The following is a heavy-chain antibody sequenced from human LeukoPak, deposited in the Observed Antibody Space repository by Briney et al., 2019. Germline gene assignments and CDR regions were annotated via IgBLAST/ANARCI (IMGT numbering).Heavy chain of an antibody. CDR1: GGAFSGYY. CDR2: INHSGST. Sequence: SETLSLTCAVYGGAFSGYYWRWIRQPPGKGLEWMGEINHSGSTNYNPSLKSRVTISVDTSKNQFSLKLSSVTAADTAVYYCARDPIFGVVNSFDYWGQGTLVTVSS. J-gene: IGHJ4*02. D-gene: IGHD3-3*01. V-gene: IGHV4-34*01. CDR3: ARDPIFGVVNSFDY.